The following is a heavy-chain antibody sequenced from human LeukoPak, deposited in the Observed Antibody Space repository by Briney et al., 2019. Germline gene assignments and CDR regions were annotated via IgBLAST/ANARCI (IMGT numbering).Heavy chain of an antibody. D-gene: IGHD2-2*01. CDR1: GGSFSGYY. CDR3: ARGRRLRFCSSTSCYQTPKKYHDAFDI. V-gene: IGHV4-34*01. Sequence: PSETLSLTCAVYGGSFSGYYWSWIRQPPGKGLEWIGEINHSGSTNYNPSLKSRVTISVDTSKNQFSLKLSSVTAADTAVYYCARGRRLRFCSSTSCYQTPKKYHDAFDIWGQGTMVTVSS. CDR2: INHSGST. J-gene: IGHJ3*02.